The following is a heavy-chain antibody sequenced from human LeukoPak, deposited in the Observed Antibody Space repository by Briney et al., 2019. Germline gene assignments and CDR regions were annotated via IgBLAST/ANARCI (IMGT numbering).Heavy chain of an antibody. Sequence: GGSLRLSCAASGFTFSDYYMSWIRQAPGKGLEWVSYISSSGSTIYYADSVKGRFTISRDNAKNSLYLQMNSLRAADTAVYYCARVVGVVIRYYYYYMDVWGKGTTVTVSS. CDR1: GFTFSDYY. D-gene: IGHD3-3*01. V-gene: IGHV3-11*04. CDR3: ARVVGVVIRYYYYYMDV. J-gene: IGHJ6*03. CDR2: ISSSGSTI.